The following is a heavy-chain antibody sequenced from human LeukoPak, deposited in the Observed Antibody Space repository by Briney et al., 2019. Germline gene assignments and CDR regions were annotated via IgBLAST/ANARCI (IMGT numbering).Heavy chain of an antibody. V-gene: IGHV4-38-2*02. D-gene: IGHD4-17*01. CDR3: ARSLHDYGDSQAFDI. Sequence: SSETLSLTCTVSGYSISSGYYWGWIRQPPGKGLEWIGSIYHSGSTYYNPSLKSRVTISVDTSKNQFSLKLSSVTAADTAVYYCARSLHDYGDSQAFDIWGQGTMVTVSS. J-gene: IGHJ3*02. CDR2: IYHSGST. CDR1: GYSISSGYY.